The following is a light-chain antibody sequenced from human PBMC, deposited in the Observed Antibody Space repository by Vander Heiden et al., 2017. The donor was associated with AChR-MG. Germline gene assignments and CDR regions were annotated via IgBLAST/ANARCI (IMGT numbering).Light chain of an antibody. CDR2: GVS. Sequence: MVFTQSPDTLSLSPGERATLSCRASQSLTRTYLAWYKQKPGQPPRLLICGVSSRATGIPDRFSGSGSGTDFTLTISRLETEDFAVYYCQEYGSSRLFFGPETKVDIK. CDR1: QSLTRTY. J-gene: IGKJ3*01. CDR3: QEYGSSRLF. V-gene: IGKV3-20*01.